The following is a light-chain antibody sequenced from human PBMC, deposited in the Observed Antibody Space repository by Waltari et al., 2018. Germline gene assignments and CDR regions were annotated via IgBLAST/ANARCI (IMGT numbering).Light chain of an antibody. CDR3: QQRSNWPPWT. Sequence: EIVLTQSPATLSLSPGDRPPLSCRASQSVSSYLAWYQQKPGQAPRLLIYDASNRATGIPARFSGSGSGTDFTLTISSLEPEDFAVYYCQQRSNWPPWTFGQGTKVEIK. CDR1: QSVSSY. J-gene: IGKJ1*01. V-gene: IGKV3-11*01. CDR2: DAS.